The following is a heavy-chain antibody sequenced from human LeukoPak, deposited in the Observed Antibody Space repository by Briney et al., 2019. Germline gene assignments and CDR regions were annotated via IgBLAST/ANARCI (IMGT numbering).Heavy chain of an antibody. CDR2: ISPTAIST. J-gene: IGHJ5*02. CDR1: GFTLSTYT. Sequence: PGRSLRLSCAASGFTLSTYTMNWVRQAPGKGLEWVSSISPTAISTWYADSLKGRFTISRDNARNLLFLEGNGLRAEDTGVFYCVRDFLGESGAGGPWGQGTLVTVSS. V-gene: IGHV3-21*06. D-gene: IGHD3-10*01. CDR3: VRDFLGESGAGGP.